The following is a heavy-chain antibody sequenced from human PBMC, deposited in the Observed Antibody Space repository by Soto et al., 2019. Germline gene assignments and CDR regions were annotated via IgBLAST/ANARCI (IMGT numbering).Heavy chain of an antibody. CDR3: AIYHVELFRFDY. Sequence: APVKVSCKASGYTFTSDYMHRVRHAAGQGLEWMGIINPSGGSTSYAQQFQGRVTMTRDTSTSTAYMELRSLRSDDTAMYFCAIYHVELFRFDYWGQGTLVTVSS. V-gene: IGHV1-46*01. CDR1: GYTFTSDY. D-gene: IGHD3-10*01. J-gene: IGHJ4*02. CDR2: INPSGGST.